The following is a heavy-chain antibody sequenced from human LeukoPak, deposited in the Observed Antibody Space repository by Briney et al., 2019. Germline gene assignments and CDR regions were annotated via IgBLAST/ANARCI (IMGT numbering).Heavy chain of an antibody. Sequence: ASVKVSCKASGYTFTGYYMHWVRQAPGQVLEWMGWINPNSGGKNYAQKFQGRVTMTRDTSISTAYMEMSRLRSDDTAVYYCATLRGSRDGYNFDYWGQGTLVTVSS. J-gene: IGHJ4*02. CDR3: ATLRGSRDGYNFDY. V-gene: IGHV1-2*02. D-gene: IGHD5-24*01. CDR2: INPNSGGK. CDR1: GYTFTGYY.